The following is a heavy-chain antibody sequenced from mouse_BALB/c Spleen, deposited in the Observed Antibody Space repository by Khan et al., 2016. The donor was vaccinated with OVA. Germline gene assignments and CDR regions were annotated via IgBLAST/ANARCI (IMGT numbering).Heavy chain of an antibody. CDR2: ISSGSSTI. CDR1: GFTFSSFG. J-gene: IGHJ1*01. V-gene: IGHV5-17*02. CDR3: ARSGGNFHWYFDV. D-gene: IGHD2-1*01. Sequence: VQLVESGGGLVQPGGSRKLSCAASGFTFSSFGIHWVRQAPKKGLEWVAYISSGSSTIYYVDTVKGRFTISRDIPKNTLFLQMTSLRSEDTAMYYCARSGGNFHWYFDVWGAGTSVTVSS.